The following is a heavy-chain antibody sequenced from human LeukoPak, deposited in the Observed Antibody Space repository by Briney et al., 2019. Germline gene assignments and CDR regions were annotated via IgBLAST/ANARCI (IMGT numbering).Heavy chain of an antibody. CDR3: ARGVYIAAAQYGY. CDR2: IYYSGTT. V-gene: IGHV4-59*01. Sequence: SETLSLTCTVSGGSMSSYYWSWIRQPPGKGLEWIGYIYYSGTTNYNPSLKSRVTISVDTSKNQFSLKLRSVTAADTTVYYCARGVYIAAAQYGYWGQGTLVTVSS. CDR1: GGSMSSYY. J-gene: IGHJ4*02. D-gene: IGHD6-13*01.